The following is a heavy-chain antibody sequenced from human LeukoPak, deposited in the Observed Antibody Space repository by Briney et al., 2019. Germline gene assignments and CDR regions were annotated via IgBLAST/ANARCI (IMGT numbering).Heavy chain of an antibody. CDR3: AKDLRGSYDILTGSY. J-gene: IGHJ4*02. D-gene: IGHD3-9*01. CDR2: ISGDGVSI. V-gene: IGHV3-43*02. Sequence: PGRSLRLSCAASGFTFDDYAMHWVRHAAGKGLEWVSLISGDGVSIYYADSVKGRFTISRDNSKNSLYLQMNSLRTEDTALYYCAKDLRGSYDILTGSYWGQGTLVTVSS. CDR1: GFTFDDYA.